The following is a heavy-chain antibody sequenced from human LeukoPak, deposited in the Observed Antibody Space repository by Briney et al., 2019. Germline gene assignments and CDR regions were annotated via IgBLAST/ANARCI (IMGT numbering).Heavy chain of an antibody. Sequence: SETLSLTCTVSGGSISSYYWSWIRQPPGKGLEWIGYIYYSGSTNYNPSLKSRVTISVDTSKNQFSLKLSSVTAADTAVYYCARENSSGWGGAVDYWGQGTPVTVSS. CDR1: GGSISSYY. D-gene: IGHD6-19*01. J-gene: IGHJ4*02. V-gene: IGHV4-59*01. CDR2: IYYSGST. CDR3: ARENSSGWGGAVDY.